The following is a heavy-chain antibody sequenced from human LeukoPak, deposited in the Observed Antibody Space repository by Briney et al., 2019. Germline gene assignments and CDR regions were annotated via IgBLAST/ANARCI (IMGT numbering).Heavy chain of an antibody. V-gene: IGHV4-59*02. J-gene: IGHJ5*02. CDR2: IYYTGST. Sequence: PSETLSLTCTVSSGSVSDYYWSWIRQSPGKGLEWIGYIYYTGSTSYNPSLRSRVTMSADMSKNQFSLKLNSVTAADTAVYFCARGDYDTLTGYWNWFDPWGQGTLVTVSS. CDR3: ARGDYDTLTGYWNWFDP. D-gene: IGHD3-9*01. CDR1: SGSVSDYY.